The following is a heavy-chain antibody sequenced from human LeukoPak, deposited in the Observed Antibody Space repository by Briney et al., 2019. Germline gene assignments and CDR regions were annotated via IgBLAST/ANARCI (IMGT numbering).Heavy chain of an antibody. Sequence: PGGSLRLSRAASGFTFNYYNMNWVRQAPGKALEWVSSITSSGAYIFYADSVRGRFTISRDNAKDSLYLQMNSLGPEDTAVYYCARDPYSGNYGNYYYYYMDVWGKGTTVTISS. CDR2: ITSSGAYI. CDR3: ARDPYSGNYGNYYYYYMDV. V-gene: IGHV3-21*01. CDR1: GFTFNYYN. J-gene: IGHJ6*03. D-gene: IGHD1-26*01.